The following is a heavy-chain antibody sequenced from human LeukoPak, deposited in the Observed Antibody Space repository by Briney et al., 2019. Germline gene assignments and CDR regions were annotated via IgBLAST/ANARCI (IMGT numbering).Heavy chain of an antibody. J-gene: IGHJ3*02. Sequence: PGGSLRLSCAASGIAVSTNYMSWVRQAQGKGLEWVSVIYSGGSTYYPDSVKGRFTISRDSSKNTLYLQMNSLRPEDTAVYYCARLSDSSGYGAFDIWGQGTMVTVSS. CDR1: GIAVSTNY. D-gene: IGHD3-22*01. V-gene: IGHV3-53*05. CDR3: ARLSDSSGYGAFDI. CDR2: IYSGGST.